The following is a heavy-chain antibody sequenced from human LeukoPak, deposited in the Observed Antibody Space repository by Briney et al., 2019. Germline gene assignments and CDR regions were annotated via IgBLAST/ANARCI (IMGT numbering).Heavy chain of an antibody. D-gene: IGHD2-2*01. CDR3: ARDYRCSSTSCKDRTFDY. CDR1: GFIFNDYY. J-gene: IGHJ4*02. V-gene: IGHV3-11*01. CDR2: ISSSGSII. Sequence: PGGSLRLSCAASGFIFNDYYMSWIRQAPGKGLEWVSYISSSGSIIYYADSVKGRFTISRDNAKNTLYLQMNSLRVDDTAVYYCARDYRCSSTSCKDRTFDYWGQGTLVTVSS.